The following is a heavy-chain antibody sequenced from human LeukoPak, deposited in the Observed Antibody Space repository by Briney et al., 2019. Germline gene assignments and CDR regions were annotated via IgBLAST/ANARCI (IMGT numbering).Heavy chain of an antibody. CDR3: ARSRSGSYFDY. D-gene: IGHD1-26*01. V-gene: IGHV3-48*01. CDR2: ISSSTTTI. J-gene: IGHJ4*02. CDR1: GFTFSSYS. Sequence: GGSLRLSCAASGFTFSSYSMNWVRQAPGKGLEWVSYISSSTTTIYYADSVKGRFTISRDNAKNSLYLQINSLRAEDTAVFYCARSRSGSYFDYWGQGTLVTVSS.